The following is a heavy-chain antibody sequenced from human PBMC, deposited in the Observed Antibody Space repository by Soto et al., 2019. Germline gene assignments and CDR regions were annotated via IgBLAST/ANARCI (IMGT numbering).Heavy chain of an antibody. D-gene: IGHD5-18*01. CDR1: GFTFGENA. CDR2: VRSEAFGGTK. CDR3: RRAPRYSFGHRGFYAVEH. V-gene: IGHV3-49*05. Sequence: EVQLVESGGGLVKPGRSLRLSCKASGFTFGENAMSWFRQTPGKGLEWVSLVRSEAFGGTKEYAASVTGRFTISRDDSKSLAYLQIDILKSEDTAIYYCRRAPRYSFGHRGFYAVEHWGPGTQVTGSS. J-gene: IGHJ4*02.